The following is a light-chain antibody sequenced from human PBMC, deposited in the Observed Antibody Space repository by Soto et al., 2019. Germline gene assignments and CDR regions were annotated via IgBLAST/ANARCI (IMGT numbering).Light chain of an antibody. CDR2: AAS. J-gene: IGKJ2*01. CDR1: QTISSW. V-gene: IGKV1-5*01. Sequence: DIQMTQSPSTLSGSVGDRVTITCRASQTISSWLAWYQQKPGKAPKLLIYAASTLHSGVPSRFSGSGSGTDFTLTISSLQPEDFATYHCQQLNSYPPAFGQGTKLELK. CDR3: QQLNSYPPA.